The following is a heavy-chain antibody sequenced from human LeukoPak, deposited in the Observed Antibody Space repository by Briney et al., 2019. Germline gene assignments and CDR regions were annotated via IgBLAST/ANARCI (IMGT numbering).Heavy chain of an antibody. CDR2: TIPIFGTA. Sequence: SVKVSCKASGGTFSSYAISWVRQAPGQGLEWMGGTIPIFGTANYAQKFQGRVTITADESTSTAYMELSSLRSEDTAVYYCARSWDPDLYYFDYWGQGTLVTVSS. J-gene: IGHJ4*02. V-gene: IGHV1-69*13. CDR1: GGTFSSYA. CDR3: ARSWDPDLYYFDY. D-gene: IGHD1-26*01.